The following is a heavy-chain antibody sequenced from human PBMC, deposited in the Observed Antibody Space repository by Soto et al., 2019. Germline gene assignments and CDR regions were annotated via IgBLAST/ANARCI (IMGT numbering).Heavy chain of an antibody. J-gene: IGHJ3*02. Sequence: EVQLVESGGGVVRPGGSLRLSCAASGFTFDAYGMSWVRQAPGKGLEWVSGLNWNGGSTGYADYVKGRFTISRENAKKSMYLQMNSLRAEDTALYHCARVMGSSGSYAGEDAFDIWGQGTMVTVSS. CDR2: LNWNGGST. V-gene: IGHV3-20*01. CDR1: GFTFDAYG. D-gene: IGHD1-26*01. CDR3: ARVMGSSGSYAGEDAFDI.